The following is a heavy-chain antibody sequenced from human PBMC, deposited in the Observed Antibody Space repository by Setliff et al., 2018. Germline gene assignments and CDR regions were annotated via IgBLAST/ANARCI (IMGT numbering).Heavy chain of an antibody. J-gene: IGHJ5*02. CDR1: GDSISSGSYY. D-gene: IGHD3-3*01. CDR3: ARAGPTVTFFRVLVISWWDP. CDR2: FHTGGST. Sequence: TLSLTCTVSGDSISSGSYYWTWIRQPAGKGLEWIGHFHTGGSTNYNRSLRSRVSTSVDTSKNQFSLKLSSVTAADTATYYCARAGPTVTFFRVLVISWWDPWGQGSLVTVSS. V-gene: IGHV4-61*09.